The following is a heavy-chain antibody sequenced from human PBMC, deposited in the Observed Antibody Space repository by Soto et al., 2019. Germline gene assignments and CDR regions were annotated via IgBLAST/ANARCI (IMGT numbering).Heavy chain of an antibody. Sequence: QVQLVESGGGVVRPGKSLTLSCTGSGFAFGGFGIHWVRQTPGKGLEWLAMTSSEGSNKYLADSVKGRFTVSRDMSRTMVFLQMHNLRLEDTAVYYCARGGDVLDYWGRGALVTVSS. CDR2: TSSEGSNK. V-gene: IGHV3-30*03. CDR1: GFAFGGFG. D-gene: IGHD3-16*01. J-gene: IGHJ4*02. CDR3: ARGGDVLDY.